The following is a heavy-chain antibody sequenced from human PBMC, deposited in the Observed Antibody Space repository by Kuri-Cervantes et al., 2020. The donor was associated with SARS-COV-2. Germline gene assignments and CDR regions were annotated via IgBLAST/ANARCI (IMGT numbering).Heavy chain of an antibody. CDR2: IYYSGST. J-gene: IGHJ4*02. CDR3: ATRSGTAFDFDY. D-gene: IGHD1-26*01. Sequence: SETLSLTCTVSGGSVSSGSYYWSWIRQPPGKGLEWIGYIYYSGSTNYNPSLKSRVTISVDTSKNQFSLKLSSVTAADTAVYYCATRSGTAFDFDYWGQGTLVTVSS. V-gene: IGHV4-61*01. CDR1: GGSVSSGSYY.